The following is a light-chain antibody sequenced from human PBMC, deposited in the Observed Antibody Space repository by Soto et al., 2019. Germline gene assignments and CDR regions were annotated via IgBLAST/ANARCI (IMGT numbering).Light chain of an antibody. CDR1: QSISTW. CDR3: QQYNSYPYT. J-gene: IGKJ5*01. CDR2: DAS. V-gene: IGKV1-5*01. Sequence: DIQMTQSPSTVSASVGDAVTITCRASQSISTWLAWYQQKPGKAPNLLIYDASTLESGGPSGFSGSGSGTEFTLTISSLQPDDSATYYCQQYNSYPYTFGQGKRLEI.